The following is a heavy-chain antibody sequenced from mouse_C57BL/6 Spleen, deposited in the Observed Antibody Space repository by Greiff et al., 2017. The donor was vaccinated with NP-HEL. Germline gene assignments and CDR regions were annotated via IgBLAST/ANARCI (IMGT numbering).Heavy chain of an antibody. CDR3: AREDPSYYYGSSYAMDY. CDR1: GFTFSDYY. J-gene: IGHJ4*01. CDR2: INYDGSST. D-gene: IGHD1-1*01. V-gene: IGHV5-16*01. Sequence: EVKVVESEGGLVQPGSSMKLSCTASGFTFSDYYMAWVRQVPEKGLEWVANINYDGSSTYYLDSLKSRFIISRDNAKNILYLQMSSLKSEDTATYYCAREDPSYYYGSSYAMDYWGQGTSVTVSS.